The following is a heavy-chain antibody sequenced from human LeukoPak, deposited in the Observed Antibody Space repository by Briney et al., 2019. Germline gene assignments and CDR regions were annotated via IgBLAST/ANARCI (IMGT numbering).Heavy chain of an antibody. J-gene: IGHJ3*02. CDR3: ARPYYYGSGSYAFDI. CDR2: IYHSGST. Sequence: SQTLSLTCAVSGGSISSGGYSWSWIRQPPGKGLEWIGYIYHSGSTYYNPSLKSRVTISVDRSKNQFSLKLSPVTAADTAVYYCARPYYYGSGSYAFDIWGQGTMVTVSS. D-gene: IGHD3-10*01. CDR1: GGSISSGGYS. V-gene: IGHV4-30-2*01.